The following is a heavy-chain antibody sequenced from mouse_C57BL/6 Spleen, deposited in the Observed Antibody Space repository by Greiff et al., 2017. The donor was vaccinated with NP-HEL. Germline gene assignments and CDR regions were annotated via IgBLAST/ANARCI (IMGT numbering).Heavy chain of an antibody. CDR3: ARGDYTPRRYAMDY. D-gene: IGHD2-13*01. CDR1: GFTFSSYA. J-gene: IGHJ4*01. Sequence: EVQRVESGGGLVKPGGSLKLSCAASGFTFSSYAMSWVRQTPEKRLEWVATISDGGSYTYYPDNVKGRSTISRDNAKNNLYLQMSHLKSEDTAMYYCARGDYTPRRYAMDYWGQGTSVTVSS. CDR2: ISDGGSYT. V-gene: IGHV5-4*01.